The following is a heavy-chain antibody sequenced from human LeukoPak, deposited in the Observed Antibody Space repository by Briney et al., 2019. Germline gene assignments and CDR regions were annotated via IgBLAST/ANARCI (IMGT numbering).Heavy chain of an antibody. CDR1: GFTFSSYS. CDR3: ARDPRGPTTYDSSARDSLDY. D-gene: IGHD3-22*01. J-gene: IGHJ4*02. Sequence: GGSLRLSCAASGFTFSSYSMHWVRQAPGKGLEWLAVILYDGSMQYYAESMKGRLTISRDNSRNTVYMQMSSLRTEDTAVYYCARDPRGPTTYDSSARDSLDYWGQGTLVTVSS. CDR2: ILYDGSMQ. V-gene: IGHV3-30*03.